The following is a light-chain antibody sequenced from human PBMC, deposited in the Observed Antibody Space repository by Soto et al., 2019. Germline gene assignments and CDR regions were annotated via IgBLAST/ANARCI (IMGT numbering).Light chain of an antibody. Sequence: EIVMTQSPATLSVSPGERATLSCRASQSVSSSLAWYQQKPGQAPRLLIYGASTRATGIPARFSGSGSGTEFTLTINSLQSEDFVVYYCQQYNTWPPYTFGQGTKLEIK. CDR3: QQYNTWPPYT. J-gene: IGKJ2*01. CDR1: QSVSSS. CDR2: GAS. V-gene: IGKV3-15*01.